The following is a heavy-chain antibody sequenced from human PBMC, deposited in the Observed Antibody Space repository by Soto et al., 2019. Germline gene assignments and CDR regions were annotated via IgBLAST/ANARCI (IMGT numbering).Heavy chain of an antibody. J-gene: IGHJ6*03. V-gene: IGHV4-59*01. CDR3: AGGYCSITRCPNSYYYYYMDV. D-gene: IGHD2-2*01. Sequence: ETLSLTCTVSGGSISSYCWSWIRQPPGKGLEWIGYIYYSGSTNYNPSLKSRVTISVDTSKNQFSLKLSSVTAADTAVYYCAGGYCSITRCPNSYYYYYMDVWGKRTTVTVSS. CDR1: GGSISSYC. CDR2: IYYSGST.